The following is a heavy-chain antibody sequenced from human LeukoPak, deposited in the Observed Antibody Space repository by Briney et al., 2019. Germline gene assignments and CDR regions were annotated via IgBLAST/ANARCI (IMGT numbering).Heavy chain of an antibody. CDR1: GYTFTSYA. Sequence: GASVKVSCKASGYTFTSYAMNWVRQAPGQGLEWMGWINTNTGDPTYAQGFTGRFVFSLDTSISTAYLQISSLKAEDTAVYYCASRTAMVTGYNYYYYMDVWGKGTTVTVSS. D-gene: IGHD5-18*01. J-gene: IGHJ6*03. CDR3: ASRTAMVTGYNYYYYMDV. CDR2: INTNTGDP. V-gene: IGHV7-4-1*02.